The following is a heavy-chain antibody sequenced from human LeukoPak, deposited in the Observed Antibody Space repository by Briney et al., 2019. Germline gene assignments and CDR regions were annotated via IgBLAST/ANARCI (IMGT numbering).Heavy chain of an antibody. Sequence: GGSLRLSCAASGFTFSSYAMSWVRQAPGKGLERVSAISGSGGSTYYADSVKGRFTISRDNSKNTLYLQMNSLRAEDTAVYYCAKDGVVGSAMVRGVRGMDVWGQGTTVTVSS. CDR3: AKDGVVGSAMVRGVRGMDV. CDR2: ISGSGGST. CDR1: GFTFSSYA. D-gene: IGHD3-10*01. V-gene: IGHV3-23*01. J-gene: IGHJ6*02.